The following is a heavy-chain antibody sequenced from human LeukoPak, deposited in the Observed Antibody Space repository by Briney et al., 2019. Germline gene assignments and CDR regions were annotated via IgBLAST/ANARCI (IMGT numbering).Heavy chain of an antibody. J-gene: IGHJ3*02. V-gene: IGHV4-59*01. Sequence: SETLSLTCTVSGGSISSYYWSWIRQPPGKGLEWIGYIYYSGSTNYNPSLKSRVTISVDTSKNQFSLKLSSVTAADTAVYYCARELRFLEWSNIMGYAFDIWGQGTMVTVSS. CDR1: GGSISSYY. CDR3: ARELRFLEWSNIMGYAFDI. D-gene: IGHD3-3*01. CDR2: IYYSGST.